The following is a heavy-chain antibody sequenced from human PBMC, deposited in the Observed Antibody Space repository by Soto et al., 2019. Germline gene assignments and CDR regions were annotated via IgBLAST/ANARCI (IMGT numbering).Heavy chain of an antibody. V-gene: IGHV3-23*01. J-gene: IGHJ6*02. D-gene: IGHD2-2*01. Sequence: EVQLLESGGGLAQPGGSLRLSCAASGFTFTDYAMSWVRQAPGKGLEWVSSISAGGERTDYADSVKGRFTISRDNSKNTLYMQMNSLRAEDTAVYYCAKDDIVVVPAASGYGMDVWGQGTTVTVSS. CDR1: GFTFTDYA. CDR3: AKDDIVVVPAASGYGMDV. CDR2: ISAGGERT.